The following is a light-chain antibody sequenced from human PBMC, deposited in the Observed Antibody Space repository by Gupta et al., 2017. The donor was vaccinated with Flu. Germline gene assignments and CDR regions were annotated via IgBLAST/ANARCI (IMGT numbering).Light chain of an antibody. CDR1: QSISSY. CDR3: QQRDSTPTA. V-gene: IGKV1-39*01. J-gene: IGKJ2*01. CDR2: AAS. Sequence: IQMTHSPSSLSASVGDRVTITCRASQSISSYLNWYQQKPGNAPKLLIYAASSWQSGVPSRFSGSGSGTDFTLSISGRQPEDFANYYCQQRDSTPTAFGQGTKLEIK.